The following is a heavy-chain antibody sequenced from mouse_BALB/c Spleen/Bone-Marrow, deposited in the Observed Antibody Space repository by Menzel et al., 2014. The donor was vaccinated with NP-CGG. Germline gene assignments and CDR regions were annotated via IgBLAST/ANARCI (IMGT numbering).Heavy chain of an antibody. CDR1: GYTFSEYY. V-gene: IGHV1-84*02. CDR3: AKDSGYVDVMDY. J-gene: IGHJ4*01. CDR2: IYPGSGNT. D-gene: IGHD1-2*01. Sequence: QVQLQQSGPDLVKPGASVKISCKASGYTFSEYYINWVKQKPGQGLEWIGWIYPGSGNTKYNENFKGKATLTVDTSSSTAYMQLSSLTSEDTAVYFCAKDSGYVDVMDYWGQGTSVTVSS.